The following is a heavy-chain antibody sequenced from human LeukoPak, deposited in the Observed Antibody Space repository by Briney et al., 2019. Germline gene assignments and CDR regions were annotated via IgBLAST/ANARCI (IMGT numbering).Heavy chain of an antibody. J-gene: IGHJ5*01. CDR3: ARDGDGSDS. CDR2: IYYTGST. Sequence: SETLSLTCTVSGGSISSASYYWGWIRQPPGKGLEWVASIYYTGSTYYNPSLKSRVTISIDTSKNQFSLKLNSVTAADTAMYYCARDGDGSDSWGQGTLVAVSS. CDR1: GGSISSASYY. V-gene: IGHV4-39*07. D-gene: IGHD2-21*01.